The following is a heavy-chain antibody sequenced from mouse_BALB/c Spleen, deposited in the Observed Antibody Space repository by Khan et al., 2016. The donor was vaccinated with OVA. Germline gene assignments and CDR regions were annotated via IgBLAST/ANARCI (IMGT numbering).Heavy chain of an antibody. CDR3: ESLRHDGAMDY. J-gene: IGHJ4*01. CDR1: GFDFSRYW. V-gene: IGHV4-1*02. Sequence: EVELVESGGGLVQPGGSLKLFCAASGFDFSRYWMSWVRQAPGKGLEWIGEINPDSSTINYTPSLKDKFIISRDNAKNKLYLQMTKVRSEAPALYYCESLRHDGAMDYWGQGSSVTVSS. CDR2: INPDSSTI.